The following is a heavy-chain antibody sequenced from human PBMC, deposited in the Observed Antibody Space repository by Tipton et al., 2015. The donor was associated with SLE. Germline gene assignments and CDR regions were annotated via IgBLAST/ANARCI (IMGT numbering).Heavy chain of an antibody. Sequence: TISRDNSKNTLYLQMNSLRAEDTAVYYCAKGRGGYVGYWGQGTLVTVSS. J-gene: IGHJ4*02. V-gene: IGHV3-23*01. D-gene: IGHD5-24*01. CDR3: AKGRGGYVGY.